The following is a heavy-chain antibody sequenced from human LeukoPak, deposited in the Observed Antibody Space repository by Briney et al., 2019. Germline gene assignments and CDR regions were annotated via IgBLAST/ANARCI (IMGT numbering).Heavy chain of an antibody. J-gene: IGHJ4*02. D-gene: IGHD3-22*01. V-gene: IGHV4-59*06. Sequence: SETLSLTCSVSGGSMSRYYWSWIRQPPGKGLEWIGYIYYSGSTYYNPSLKSRVTISVDTSKNQFSLMLSSVTAADTAVYYCAREEDDSSGYYFDYWGQGTLVTVSS. CDR1: GGSMSRYY. CDR2: IYYSGST. CDR3: AREEDDSSGYYFDY.